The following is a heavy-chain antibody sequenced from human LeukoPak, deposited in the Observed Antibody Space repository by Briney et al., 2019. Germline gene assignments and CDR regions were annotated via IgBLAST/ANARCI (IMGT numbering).Heavy chain of an antibody. CDR3: ARPDYDFWSAHGGFDY. J-gene: IGHJ4*02. V-gene: IGHV3-7*01. CDR2: IKQDGSEK. CDR1: GFTFSSYW. D-gene: IGHD3-3*01. Sequence: PGGSLRLSCAASGFTFSSYWMSWVRQAPGKGLEWVANIKQDGSEKYYVDSVKGRFTISRDNAKNSLYLQMNSLRAEDTAVYYCARPDYDFWSAHGGFDYWGQGTLVTVSS.